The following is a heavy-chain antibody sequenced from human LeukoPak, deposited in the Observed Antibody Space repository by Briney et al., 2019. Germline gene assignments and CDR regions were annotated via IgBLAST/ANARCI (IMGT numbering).Heavy chain of an antibody. Sequence: ETLXXXCTVSGGSISSSSYYWGWIRQPPGKGLEWIGSIYYSGSTYYNSSLKSRVTISVDTSKIQISLKLSSVTAADTAVYYCARGYGSGSYYTSRGFDYWGQGTLVTVSS. V-gene: IGHV4-39*07. CDR3: ARGYGSGSYYTSRGFDY. D-gene: IGHD3-10*01. J-gene: IGHJ4*02. CDR1: GGSISSSSYY. CDR2: IYYSGST.